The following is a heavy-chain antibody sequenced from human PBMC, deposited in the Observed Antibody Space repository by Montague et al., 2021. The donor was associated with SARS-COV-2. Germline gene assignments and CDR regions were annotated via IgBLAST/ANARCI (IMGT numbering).Heavy chain of an antibody. Sequence: TLSLTCTVSGGSISSGSYYWSWIRQPAGKGLEWIGRIYTSGSTNYNPSLKSRVTISVDTSKNQFSLKLSSVTAADTAVYYCARVPGFWSGYERGAQWGCYYYYYMDVWGKGTTVTVSS. CDR1: GGSISSGSYY. D-gene: IGHD3-3*01. CDR3: ARVPGFWSGYERGAQWGCYYYYYMDV. V-gene: IGHV4-61*02. J-gene: IGHJ6*03. CDR2: IYTSGST.